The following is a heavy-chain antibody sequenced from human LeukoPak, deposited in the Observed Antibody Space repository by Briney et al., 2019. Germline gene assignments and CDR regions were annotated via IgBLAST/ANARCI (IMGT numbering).Heavy chain of an antibody. V-gene: IGHV3-21*01. D-gene: IGHD5-18*01. Sequence: GGSLRLSCAASGFTFSSYSMNWVRQAPGKGLEWVSSISSNSNIYYADSVKGRFTISRDNAKNSLYLQMNSLRAEDTAVYYCARARGYSYGYTSYYYYYMDVWGKGTTVTVSS. CDR2: ISSNSNI. CDR1: GFTFSSYS. CDR3: ARARGYSYGYTSYYYYYMDV. J-gene: IGHJ6*03.